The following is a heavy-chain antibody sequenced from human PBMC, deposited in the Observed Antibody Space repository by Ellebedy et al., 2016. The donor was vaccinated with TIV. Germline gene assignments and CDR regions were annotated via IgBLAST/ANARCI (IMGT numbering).Heavy chain of an antibody. V-gene: IGHV1-2*04. CDR2: INPNSGGT. CDR3: ARGVVAALGAFDI. D-gene: IGHD2-15*01. J-gene: IGHJ3*02. Sequence: AASVKVSCKASGYTFTGYYMHWVRQAPGQGLEWMGWINPNSGGTNYAQKFQGWATMTRDTSISTAYMELSRLRSDDTAVYYCARGVVAALGAFDIWGQGTMVTVSS. CDR1: GYTFTGYY.